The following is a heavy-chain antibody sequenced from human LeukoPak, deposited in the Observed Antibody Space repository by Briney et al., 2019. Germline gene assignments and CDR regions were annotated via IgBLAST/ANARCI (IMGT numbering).Heavy chain of an antibody. D-gene: IGHD2-15*01. CDR2: IWFDGSNR. Sequence: GGSLRLSCEASGFTFRNYGMHWVRQAPGKGLDRVGVIWFDGSNRYYADSVKGRFTISRDNSKNTLYLQVNSVRAEDTAVYYCARDTSGYYDYWGQGALVTVSS. CDR3: ARDTSGYYDY. CDR1: GFTFRNYG. V-gene: IGHV3-33*01. J-gene: IGHJ4*02.